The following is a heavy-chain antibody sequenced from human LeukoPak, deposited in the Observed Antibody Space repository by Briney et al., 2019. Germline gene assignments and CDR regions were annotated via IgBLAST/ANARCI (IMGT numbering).Heavy chain of an antibody. V-gene: IGHV3-23*01. D-gene: IGHD2-15*01. CDR1: GFTFSSYA. CDR2: ISGSGGST. CDR3: AKVGICSGGSCCSASGQDAFDI. Sequence: PGGSLRLSCAASGFTFSSYAMSWVRQAPGKGLEWVSAISGSGGSTYYADSVKGRFTISRDNSKNTLYLQMNSLRAEDTAVYYCAKVGICSGGSCCSASGQDAFDIWGQGTMVTVSS. J-gene: IGHJ3*02.